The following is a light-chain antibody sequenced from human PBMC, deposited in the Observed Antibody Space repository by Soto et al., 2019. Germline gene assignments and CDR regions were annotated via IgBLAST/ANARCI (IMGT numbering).Light chain of an antibody. CDR3: SSHAGSKRV. CDR2: EVS. V-gene: IGLV2-8*01. J-gene: IGLJ1*01. Sequence: QSALTQPPSASGSPGQSVTIFCTGTSSDVGGYNYVSWYQQHPGKAPKLMIYEVSKRPSGVPDRFSGSKSGNTASLTVSGLQAEDEADYYCSSHAGSKRVFGTGTKVTVL. CDR1: SSDVGGYNY.